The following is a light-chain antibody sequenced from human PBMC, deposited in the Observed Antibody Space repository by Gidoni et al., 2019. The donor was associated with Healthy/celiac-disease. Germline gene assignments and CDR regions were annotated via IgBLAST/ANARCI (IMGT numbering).Light chain of an antibody. Sequence: DNQMPQSPSSLSASVGDRVTITCRANQSTSSYLNWYQQKPGKAPKLLIYAASSLQSGVPSRFSGSGSGTDFTLTISSLQPEDFATYYCQQSYSTPPTFGGGTKVEIK. CDR1: QSTSSY. J-gene: IGKJ4*01. CDR2: AAS. V-gene: IGKV1-39*01. CDR3: QQSYSTPPT.